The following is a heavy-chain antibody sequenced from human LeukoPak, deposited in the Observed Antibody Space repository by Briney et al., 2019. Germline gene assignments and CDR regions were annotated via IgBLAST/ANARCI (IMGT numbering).Heavy chain of an antibody. Sequence: GGSLRLSCAASGFTFSSYEMNWVRQAPGKGLEWVSYISSSGSTIYYADSVKGRFTISRDNAKNSLYLQMNSLRAEDTAVYYCARETDSYDAFDIWGQGTMVTVSS. D-gene: IGHD5-18*01. CDR2: ISSSGSTI. CDR3: ARETDSYDAFDI. CDR1: GFTFSSYE. J-gene: IGHJ3*02. V-gene: IGHV3-48*03.